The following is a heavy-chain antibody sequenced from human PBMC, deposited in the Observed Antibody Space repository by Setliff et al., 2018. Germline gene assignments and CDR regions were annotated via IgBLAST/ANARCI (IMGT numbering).Heavy chain of an antibody. J-gene: IGHJ4*02. D-gene: IGHD3-3*01. CDR3: ARVYDFWSGYYVDY. V-gene: IGHV3-11*04. CDR1: GFTFSDYY. CDR2: ISRGGSTI. Sequence: GGSLRLSCAASGFTFSDYYMNWIRQAPGKGLEWVSYISRGGSTIYYADSVKGRFTISRDNAKSSLYLQMNSLRAEDTAVYYCARVYDFWSGYYVDYWGQGTLVTVSS.